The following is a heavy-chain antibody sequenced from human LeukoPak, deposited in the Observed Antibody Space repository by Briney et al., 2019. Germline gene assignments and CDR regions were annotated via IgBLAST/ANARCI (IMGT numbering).Heavy chain of an antibody. V-gene: IGHV3-11*01. D-gene: IGHD6-13*01. Sequence: GGSLRLSCAASGFSFSDYYMSWIRQAPGKGLESVSYISSSGSTIYYADSVKGRFTISRDNAKNSLYLQMNSLRAEDTAVYYCARRPVSTAGTAFDYWGQGTLVTVSS. CDR2: ISSSGSTI. J-gene: IGHJ4*02. CDR3: ARRPVSTAGTAFDY. CDR1: GFSFSDYY.